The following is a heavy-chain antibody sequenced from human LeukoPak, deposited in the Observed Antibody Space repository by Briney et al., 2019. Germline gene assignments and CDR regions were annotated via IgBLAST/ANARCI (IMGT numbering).Heavy chain of an antibody. Sequence: SETLSLTCAVYGGSFSGYYWSWIRQPPGKGLEWIGEINHSGSTNYNPSLKSRVTISVDTSKNQFSLKLSSVTAADTAVYYCARLRITIFGVVDWGKYYFDYWGQGTLVTVSS. CDR3: ARLRITIFGVVDWGKYYFDY. CDR2: INHSGST. V-gene: IGHV4-34*01. J-gene: IGHJ4*02. D-gene: IGHD3-3*01. CDR1: GGSFSGYY.